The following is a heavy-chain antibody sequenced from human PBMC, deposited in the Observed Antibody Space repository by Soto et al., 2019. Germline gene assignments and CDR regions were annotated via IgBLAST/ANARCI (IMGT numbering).Heavy chain of an antibody. Sequence: SGPTLVNTTQTLTLTCTFSGFSLNTGGVGVGWVRQPRGKAMEWLALIYWDDDERYRPSLRSRLNITKDTINNQVVLTMTNMDPEDTATYYCVRNWRYYGGDYYYGMDAWGQGTTVTVSS. CDR3: VRNWRYYGGDYYYGMDA. CDR2: IYWDDDE. D-gene: IGHD3-10*01. V-gene: IGHV2-5*02. J-gene: IGHJ6*02. CDR1: GFSLNTGGVG.